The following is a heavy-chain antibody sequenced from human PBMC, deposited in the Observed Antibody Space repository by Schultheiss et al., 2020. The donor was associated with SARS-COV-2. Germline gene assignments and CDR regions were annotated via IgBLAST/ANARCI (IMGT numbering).Heavy chain of an antibody. CDR2: IYYSGST. D-gene: IGHD3-10*01. Sequence: SETLSLTCAVSGYSISSCYYWSWIRQPPGKVLEWIGYIYYSGSTNYNPTLNSRVTISVDTSKNQSSQKLSSVTAADTAVYYCARNGGVSTGELSFWYYYYYYMDVWGKGTTVTVSS. J-gene: IGHJ6*03. CDR1: GYSISSCYY. CDR3: ARNGGVSTGELSFWYYYYYYMDV. V-gene: IGHV4-59*01.